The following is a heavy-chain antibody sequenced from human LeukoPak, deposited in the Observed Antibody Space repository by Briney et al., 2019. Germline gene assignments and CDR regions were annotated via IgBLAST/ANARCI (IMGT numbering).Heavy chain of an antibody. CDR1: GFTFSNYS. V-gene: IGHV3-21*01. CDR3: ARGGIAAATNNYYYYMDV. D-gene: IGHD6-13*01. J-gene: IGHJ6*03. CDR2: ISSSSSYI. Sequence: GGSLRLSCAASGFTFSNYSMNWVRQAPGKGLEWASPISSSSSYIYYADSVKGRFTISRDNAKNSLYLQMNSLRAEDTAVYYCARGGIAAATNNYYYYMDVWGKGTTVTVSS.